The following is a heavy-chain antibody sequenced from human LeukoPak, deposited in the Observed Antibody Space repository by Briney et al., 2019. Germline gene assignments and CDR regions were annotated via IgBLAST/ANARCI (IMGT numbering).Heavy chain of an antibody. CDR3: ARDWTPDY. CDR2: INLDGSTA. V-gene: IGHV3-74*03. J-gene: IGHJ4*02. Sequence: GGSLRLSCEASGFSLSNYWMLWVRQAPGKGLVWVSRINLDGSTAEYADSVKGRFTISRDNAKNTLYLQMNSLRVEDTAVYYCARDWTPDYWGQGTLLTVSS. CDR1: GFSLSNYW. D-gene: IGHD3/OR15-3a*01.